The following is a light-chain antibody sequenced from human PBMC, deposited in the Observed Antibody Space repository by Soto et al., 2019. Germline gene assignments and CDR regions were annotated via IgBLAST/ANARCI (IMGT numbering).Light chain of an antibody. Sequence: DIQMTQSPSTLSASVGDRVTITCRARQSISRWLAWYQQKPGKAPKLLIFQASSLESGVPSRFSGSGSGTDFTLTISSLQPDDFATYVCQQYESYPWTFGQGTKVEIK. CDR3: QQYESYPWT. V-gene: IGKV1-5*03. J-gene: IGKJ1*01. CDR1: QSISRW. CDR2: QAS.